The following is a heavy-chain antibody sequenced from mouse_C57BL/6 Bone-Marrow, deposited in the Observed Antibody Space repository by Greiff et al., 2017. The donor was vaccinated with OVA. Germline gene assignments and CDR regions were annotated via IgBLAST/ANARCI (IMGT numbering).Heavy chain of an antibody. CDR2: IDPETGGT. Sequence: VQLQQSGAELVRPGASVTLSCKASGYTFTDYEMHWVKQTPVHGLEWIGAIDPETGGTAYNQKFKGKAILTADKSSSTAYMELRSLTSEDSVVYYCTRYPYKGYLAWVADWGQGTLVTVSA. J-gene: IGHJ3*01. V-gene: IGHV1-15*01. CDR1: GYTFTDYE. D-gene: IGHD2-3*01. CDR3: TRYPYKGYLAWVAD.